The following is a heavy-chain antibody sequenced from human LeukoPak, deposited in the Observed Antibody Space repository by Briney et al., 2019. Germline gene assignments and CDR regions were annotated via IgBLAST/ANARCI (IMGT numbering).Heavy chain of an antibody. Sequence: TSETLSLTCTVSGGSIRSSNYYWGWIRQPPGKGLEWIGRIYYSGSTYYNPSLKSRVTISVDTSKNQFSLKLTSVTAADTAVYYCARLQYSAYDSGSDYWGQGTLVTVSS. CDR3: ARLQYSAYDSGSDY. J-gene: IGHJ4*02. CDR1: GGSIRSSNYY. D-gene: IGHD5-12*01. V-gene: IGHV4-39*01. CDR2: IYYSGST.